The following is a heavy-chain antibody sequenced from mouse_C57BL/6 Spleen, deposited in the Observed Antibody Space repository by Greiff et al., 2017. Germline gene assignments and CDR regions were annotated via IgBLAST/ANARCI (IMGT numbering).Heavy chain of an antibody. V-gene: IGHV5-6*02. J-gene: IGHJ2*01. Sequence: EVKLVESGGDLVKPGGSLKLSCAASGFTFSSYGMSWVRQTPDKRLEWVATISSGGSYTYYPDSVKGRFTISRDNAKNTLYLQMSSLKSEDTAMYYCARWTTVVAHYFDYWGQGTTLTVSS. CDR1: GFTFSSYG. CDR2: ISSGGSYT. CDR3: ARWTTVVAHYFDY. D-gene: IGHD1-1*01.